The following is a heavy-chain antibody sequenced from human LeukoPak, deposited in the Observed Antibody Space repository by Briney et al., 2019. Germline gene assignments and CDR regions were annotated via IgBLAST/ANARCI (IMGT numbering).Heavy chain of an antibody. V-gene: IGHV1-46*01. CDR3: ARSITIFGVVIPNWFDP. D-gene: IGHD3-3*01. Sequence: SVKVSCKASGYTFTSYYMHWVRQAPGPALEWMGIINPSGGSTSYAQKFQGRVTMNRDTSTSTVYMELSSLRSEDTAVYYCARSITIFGVVIPNWFDPWGQGTLVTVSS. J-gene: IGHJ5*02. CDR2: INPSGGST. CDR1: GYTFTSYY.